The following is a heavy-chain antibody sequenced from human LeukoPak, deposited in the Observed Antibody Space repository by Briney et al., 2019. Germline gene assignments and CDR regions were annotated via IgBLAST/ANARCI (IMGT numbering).Heavy chain of an antibody. D-gene: IGHD3-10*01. CDR2: IIPIFGTA. V-gene: IGHV1-69*05. J-gene: IGHJ5*02. CDR1: GGTFSSYA. CDR3: ARGRRITMVRGVNFGYWFDP. Sequence: SVKVSCKASGGTFSSYAISWVRQAPGQGLEWMGGIIPIFGTANYAQKFQGRVTITRNTSISTAYMELSSLRSEDTAVYYCARGRRITMVRGVNFGYWFDPWGQGTLVTVSS.